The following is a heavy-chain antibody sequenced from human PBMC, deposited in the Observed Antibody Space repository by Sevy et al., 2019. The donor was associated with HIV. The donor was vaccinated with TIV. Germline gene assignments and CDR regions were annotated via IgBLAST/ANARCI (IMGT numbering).Heavy chain of an antibody. CDR2: IHYTGGT. V-gene: IGHV4-30-4*08. CDR3: ASKRGYNHGPFDY. Sequence: SETLSLTCTVSGGSISSSETYWSWLRQSPGGGLEWIGYIHYTGGTYYNPFLKDRVAMSVDTSERQFSLRLSLLTAADTAVYFCASKRGYNHGPFDYWGQGTLVTVSS. J-gene: IGHJ4*02. CDR1: GGSISSSETY. D-gene: IGHD5-12*01.